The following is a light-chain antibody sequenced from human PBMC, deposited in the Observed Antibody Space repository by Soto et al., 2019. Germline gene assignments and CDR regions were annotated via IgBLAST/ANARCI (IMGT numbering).Light chain of an antibody. CDR2: TND. Sequence: QSVLAQPPSSSGTPGHRVTISCYGSSSNMGSNTVHWFQQFPGTAPRLLISTNDQRPSGVPVRFIGSNSGTSASLAISGFQFEDEADYYCAVWDDRLNGHVFGTGTKSPS. V-gene: IGLV1-44*01. CDR3: AVWDDRLNGHV. CDR1: SSNMGSNT. J-gene: IGLJ1*01.